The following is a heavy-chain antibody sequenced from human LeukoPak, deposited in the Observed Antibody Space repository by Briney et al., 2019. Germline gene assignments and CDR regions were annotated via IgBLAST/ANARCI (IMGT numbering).Heavy chain of an antibody. Sequence: SEPRSLTRTVPGGSISSSYWSWIRQPPGRGREGIGYIYYSGSTNYNPSLKSRVTISVDTSKNQFSLKLSSVTAADTAVYYCARGGSSRLIYIDYWGQGTLVTVSS. CDR3: ARGGSSRLIYIDY. J-gene: IGHJ4*02. V-gene: IGHV4-59*01. CDR2: IYYSGST. CDR1: GGSISSSY. D-gene: IGHD1-26*01.